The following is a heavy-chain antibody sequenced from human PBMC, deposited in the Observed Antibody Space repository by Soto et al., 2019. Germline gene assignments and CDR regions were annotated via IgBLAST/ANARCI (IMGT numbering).Heavy chain of an antibody. J-gene: IGHJ4*02. CDR2: IYHTGRT. CDR3: ARTHAYNSSFFDS. D-gene: IGHD6-6*01. V-gene: IGHV4-31*03. CDR1: GGSVNSAY. Sequence: QVQLQEMGPGLVNPSQTLTITCTVSGGSVNSAYWSWIRQVPGKGLEWMGNIYHTGRTFYNPSIKSRVAISIDTSKPLFSLRIRSVTAADTAVYYCARTHAYNSSFFDSWGQGTVVTVSS.